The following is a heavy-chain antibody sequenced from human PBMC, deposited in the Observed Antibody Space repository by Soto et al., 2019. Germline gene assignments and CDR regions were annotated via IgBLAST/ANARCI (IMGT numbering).Heavy chain of an antibody. CDR3: ASSLCGGDCYYDYGMDV. CDR1: CGSISSYS. V-gene: IGHV4-59*08. D-gene: IGHD2-21*02. J-gene: IGHJ6*02. Sequence: SETLSLTCTVSCGSISSYSWSWVRQPPGKGLEWIGYIYYSGSSNYNPSLKSRVTISVDTSKNQFSLKLSSVTAADTAVYYCASSLCGGDCYYDYGMDVWGQGTTVTV. CDR2: IYYSGSS.